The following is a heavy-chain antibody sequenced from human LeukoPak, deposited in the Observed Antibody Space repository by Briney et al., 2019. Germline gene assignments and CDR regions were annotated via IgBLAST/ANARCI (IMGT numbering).Heavy chain of an antibody. Sequence: ASVKVSCKASGYTFTGYYMHWVRQAPGQGLEWMAWINPKSGGTHYADKFQGRVTLTRDTSITTAFMELTRLTSDDTAMYYCARDRDGYNSEVDYWGQGTLVTVSS. CDR1: GYTFTGYY. J-gene: IGHJ4*02. CDR2: INPKSGGT. D-gene: IGHD5-24*01. V-gene: IGHV1-2*02. CDR3: ARDRDGYNSEVDY.